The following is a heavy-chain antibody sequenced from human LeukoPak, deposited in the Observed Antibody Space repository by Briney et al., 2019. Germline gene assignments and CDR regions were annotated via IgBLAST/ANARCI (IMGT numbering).Heavy chain of an antibody. V-gene: IGHV4-38-2*02. CDR2: INYDGRT. CDR3: ASGYSELESNPFDY. CDR1: GDSISTNYF. Sequence: SETLSLTCTVSGDSISTNYFWGWVRQPPGKGLEWIGNINYDGRTYLNPSLSPSLKSRVTMSIDTSNNQFSLKLSSVTAADTAVYYCASGYSELESNPFDYWGQGTLVTVSS. J-gene: IGHJ4*02. D-gene: IGHD1-1*01.